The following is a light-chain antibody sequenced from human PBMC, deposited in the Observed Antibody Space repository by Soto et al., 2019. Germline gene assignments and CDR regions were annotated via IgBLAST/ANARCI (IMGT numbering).Light chain of an antibody. J-gene: IGLJ1*01. CDR2: YDN. V-gene: IGLV1-36*01. CDR1: SSNIGNNA. CDR3: AAWDDSLNGYV. Sequence: QSVLTQPPSVSEAPQQRVTISCSGSSSNIGNNAVNWYQQLPGKAPKLLMFYDNLLPSGVSDRFSGSKSGTSASLAISGLQSEDEADYYCAAWDDSLNGYVFGTGTKVTVL.